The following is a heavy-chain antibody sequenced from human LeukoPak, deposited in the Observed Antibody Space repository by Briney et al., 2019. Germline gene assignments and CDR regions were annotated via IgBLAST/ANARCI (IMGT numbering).Heavy chain of an antibody. CDR2: IYYSGST. J-gene: IGHJ6*03. CDR3: ARTTEAHSWRTRYYDYYMDV. D-gene: IGHD6-13*01. Sequence: SETLSLTCTVPGGSISSYCWSWIRQPPGKGLEWIGYIYYSGSTNYNPSLKSRVTISVDTSKNQFSLKLSSVTAADTAVYYCARTTEAHSWRTRYYDYYMDVWGKGTTVTVSS. V-gene: IGHV4-59*01. CDR1: GGSISSYC.